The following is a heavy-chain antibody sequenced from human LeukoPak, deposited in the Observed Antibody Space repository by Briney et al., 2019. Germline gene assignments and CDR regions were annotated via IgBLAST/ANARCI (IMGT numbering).Heavy chain of an antibody. CDR2: ISSSTTYI. CDR1: GFTFSSYS. CDR3: ARKIWGSNYFDY. D-gene: IGHD3-16*01. Sequence: GGSLRLSCAASGFTFSSYSMSWVRQAPGKGLEWVSSISSSTTYIYYADSVKGRFTISRDNAKNSLFLQMNSLRVEDTAVYYCARKIWGSNYFDYWGQGTLVTVSS. V-gene: IGHV3-21*01. J-gene: IGHJ4*02.